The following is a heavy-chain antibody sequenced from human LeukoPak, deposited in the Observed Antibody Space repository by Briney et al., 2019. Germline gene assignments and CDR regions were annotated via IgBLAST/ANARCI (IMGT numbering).Heavy chain of an antibody. V-gene: IGHV3-23*01. J-gene: IGHJ4*02. CDR3: AKLDTFYYDSTGNYFDN. D-gene: IGHD3-22*01. CDR2: ISGNGDSP. CDR1: GFTFSNYA. Sequence: PGGSLRLSCAASGFTFSNYAMNWVRQAPGKGLEWVSAISGNGDSPYYADSVKGRFTISRDNSKNSLFLQVNSLSAEDTAVYYCAKLDTFYYDSTGNYFDNWGQGTLVTVSS.